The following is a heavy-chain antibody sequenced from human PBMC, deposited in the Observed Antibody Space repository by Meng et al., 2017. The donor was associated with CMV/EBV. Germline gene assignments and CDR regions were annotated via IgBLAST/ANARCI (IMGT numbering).Heavy chain of an antibody. CDR3: ARVSRGGDYKCLGY. D-gene: IGHD4-17*01. CDR2: ISSSSSYL. CDR1: GFTFSSYS. Sequence: GESLKISCAASGFTFSSYSMNWVRQAPGKGLEWVSSISSSSSYLYYADSVKGRFTISRDNAKNSLYLQMNSLRAEDTAVYYCARVSRGGDYKCLGYWGQGTLVTVSS. V-gene: IGHV3-21*01. J-gene: IGHJ4*02.